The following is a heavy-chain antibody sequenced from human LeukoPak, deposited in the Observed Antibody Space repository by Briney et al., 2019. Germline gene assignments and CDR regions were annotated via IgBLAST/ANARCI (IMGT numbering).Heavy chain of an antibody. CDR1: GYTFTIYG. CDR3: SRVENDDILTGYYIGRDY. CDR2: ISAYNGDT. D-gene: IGHD3-9*01. Sequence: GASVKVSCKASGYTFTIYGINWVRQAPGQGLEWMGWISAYNGDTNYSHKLLGRVTMTTDTSTSTAYMQQRSLRSDDAAVYYCSRVENDDILTGYYIGRDYWGQGTLVTVSS. V-gene: IGHV1-18*01. J-gene: IGHJ4*02.